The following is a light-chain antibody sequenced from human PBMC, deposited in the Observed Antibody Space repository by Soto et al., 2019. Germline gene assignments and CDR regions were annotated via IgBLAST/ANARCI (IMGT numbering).Light chain of an antibody. J-gene: IGKJ5*01. CDR1: QEIGDT. Sequence: EVVMRQSPATLSVSPGEGATLSCRASQEIGDTLAWYQHKPGQTPRLLIYDTSTRATGVPTRFSGSRSGAEFTLTINSLQPDDFATYYCQQYNSYSTFGQGTRLEIK. V-gene: IGKV3-15*01. CDR3: QQYNSYST. CDR2: DTS.